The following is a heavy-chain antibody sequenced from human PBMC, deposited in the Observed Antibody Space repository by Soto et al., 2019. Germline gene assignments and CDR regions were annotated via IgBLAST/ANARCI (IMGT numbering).Heavy chain of an antibody. J-gene: IGHJ4*02. D-gene: IGHD3-16*01. CDR1: GYTFNGYA. Sequence: ASVKVSCKASGYTFNGYAMHWVRQAPGQRLEWMGWINAVNGNTKYSQKFQGRVTITRDTSASTAYMELSSLRSEDTAVYYCARIQPYDYVDYWGQGTQVTVSS. V-gene: IGHV1-3*01. CDR2: INAVNGNT. CDR3: ARIQPYDYVDY.